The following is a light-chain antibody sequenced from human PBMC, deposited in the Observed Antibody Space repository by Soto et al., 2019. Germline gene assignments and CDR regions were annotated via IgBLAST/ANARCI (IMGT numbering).Light chain of an antibody. CDR3: QQYGRSGK. J-gene: IGKJ1*01. CDR1: QSVSSSY. Sequence: EMALTQEQATLFRTTCERANCSLRASQSVSSSYLAWYQQKPGQAPRLLIYGASSRATGIPDRFSGSGSGTDFTLTISRLEPEDFAVYYCQQYGRSGKFGQGTKVEI. CDR2: GAS. V-gene: IGKV3-20*01.